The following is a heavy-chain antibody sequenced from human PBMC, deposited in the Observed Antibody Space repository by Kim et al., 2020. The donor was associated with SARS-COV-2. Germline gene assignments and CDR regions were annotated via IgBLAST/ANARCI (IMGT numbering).Heavy chain of an antibody. V-gene: IGHV3-48*03. J-gene: IGHJ4*02. CDR2: ITSSGTRK. CDR3: TRDNPTVTDFYS. Sequence: GGSLRLSCATSGFTFGGYEMNWVRQAPGKGLEWVAYITSSGTRKEYADSVEGRFSIFRDNAKNSLFLQMNSLRAEDTAVYYCTRDNPTVTDFYSWGQGTL. D-gene: IGHD4-17*01. CDR1: GFTFGGYE.